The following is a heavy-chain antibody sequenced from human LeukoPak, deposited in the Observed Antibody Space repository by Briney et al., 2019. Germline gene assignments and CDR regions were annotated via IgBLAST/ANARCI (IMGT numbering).Heavy chain of an antibody. CDR2: IYDAGST. CDR1: GYSITSGYY. J-gene: IGHJ4*02. D-gene: IGHD2-2*02. V-gene: IGHV4-38-2*02. Sequence: SETLSLTCSVSGYSITSGYYWCGSRQPPGEGVGGIASIYDAGSTFYDPSFNSRVTISVDTSKNQFSLSLSCVTAADTAVYYCARYCSSTTCYTRGGDYWGQGTLVTVSS. CDR3: ARYCSSTTCYTRGGDY.